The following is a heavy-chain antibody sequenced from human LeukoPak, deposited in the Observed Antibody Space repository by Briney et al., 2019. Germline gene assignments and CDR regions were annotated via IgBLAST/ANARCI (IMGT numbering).Heavy chain of an antibody. CDR2: ISSSSSTI. Sequence: GGSLRLSCAASGFTFSSYSVNWVRQAPGKGLEWVSYISSSSSTIFYADSVKGRFTISRDNAKNSLYLQMNSLRAEDTAVYYCARDGWFGESPYYFDYWGQGTLVTVSS. CDR1: GFTFSSYS. CDR3: ARDGWFGESPYYFDY. J-gene: IGHJ4*02. V-gene: IGHV3-48*04. D-gene: IGHD3-10*01.